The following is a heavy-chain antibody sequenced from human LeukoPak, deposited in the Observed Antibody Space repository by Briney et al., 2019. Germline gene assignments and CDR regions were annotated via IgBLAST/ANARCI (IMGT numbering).Heavy chain of an antibody. CDR2: ISGSGGST. CDR3: ARHPGIAAAGIDY. V-gene: IGHV3-23*01. J-gene: IGHJ4*02. D-gene: IGHD6-13*01. CDR1: GFTFSSYA. Sequence: GGSLRLSCAASGFTFSSYAISWVRRVPGKGLEEVSAISGSGGSTYYADSVKGRFTISRDNSKNTLYLLMNSLRAEDTAVYYCARHPGIAAAGIDYWGQGTLVTVSS.